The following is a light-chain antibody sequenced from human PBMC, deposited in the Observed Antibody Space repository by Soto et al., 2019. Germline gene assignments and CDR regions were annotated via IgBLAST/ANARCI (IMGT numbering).Light chain of an antibody. CDR2: STS. V-gene: IGKV3-20*01. CDR3: QQYGASPQAT. CDR1: ESISSSY. Sequence: ILLTHSPGALSLSPGEGATLTCSASESISSSYLAWYQQRRGQAPRLLIYSTSTRAAGISPRFSGSGAGRDFTLTISRLEPEDSAIYYCQQYGASPQATFGGGTKVDIK. J-gene: IGKJ4*01.